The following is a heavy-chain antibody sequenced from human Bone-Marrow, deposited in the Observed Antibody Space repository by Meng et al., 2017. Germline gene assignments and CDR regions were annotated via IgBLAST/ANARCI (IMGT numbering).Heavy chain of an antibody. CDR1: GGSFSVYY. J-gene: IGHJ4*02. CDR3: ARGPTTMAHDFDY. D-gene: IGHD4-11*01. V-gene: IGHV4-34*02. Sequence: VELPEWCAGVLKPSETLSLTCVFAGGSFSVYYWGWIRQPPGKGLEWIGEINHSGSTNYNPSLESRATISVDTSQNNLSLKLSSVTAADSAVYYCARGPTTMAHDFDYWGQGTLVTVSS. CDR2: INHSGST.